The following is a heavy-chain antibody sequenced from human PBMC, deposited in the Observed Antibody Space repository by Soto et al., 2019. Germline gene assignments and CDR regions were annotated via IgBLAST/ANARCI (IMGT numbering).Heavy chain of an antibody. CDR1: GGSISSGGYY. Sequence: PSETLSLTCTVSGGSISSGGYYWSWIRQHPGKGLEWIGYIYYSGSTYYNPSLKSRVTISVDTSKNQFSLKLTSMTAADTAVYHCARNEYTYDPYYFYYWGQGTVVTVSS. CDR2: IYYSGST. CDR3: ARNEYTYDPYYFYY. V-gene: IGHV4-31*03. J-gene: IGHJ4*02. D-gene: IGHD3-22*01.